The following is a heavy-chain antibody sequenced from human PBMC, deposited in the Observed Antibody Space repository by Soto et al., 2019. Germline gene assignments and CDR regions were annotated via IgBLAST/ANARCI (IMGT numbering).Heavy chain of an antibody. CDR1: GFTFIAYS. CDR2: ISFDGGEK. CDR3: ARDPTSCSGGRCNSVGWFDP. J-gene: IGHJ5*02. D-gene: IGHD2-15*01. V-gene: IGHV3-30-3*01. Sequence: QVQLVESGGGVVQPGRSLRLSCAASGFTFIAYSMHWVRQAPGKGLEWLAVISFDGGEKHYADFVKGRCTISRDNSNNTLYLHMNSLRDDDTAIYYCARDPTSCSGGRCNSVGWFDPWGQGTLVIVSS.